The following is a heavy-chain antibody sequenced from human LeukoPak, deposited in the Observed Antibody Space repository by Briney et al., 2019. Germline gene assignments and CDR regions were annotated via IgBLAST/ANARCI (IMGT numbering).Heavy chain of an antibody. D-gene: IGHD2-15*01. CDR3: ARDLHHVGGWYFDY. J-gene: IGHJ4*02. CDR1: GGTFSSYA. V-gene: IGHV1-69*04. Sequence: SVKVSCKASGGTFSSYAISWVRQAPGQGLEWMGRIIPILGIANYAQKFQGRVTITADKSTSTAYMELSSLRSEDTAVYYCARDLHHVGGWYFDYWGQGTLVTVSS. CDR2: IIPILGIA.